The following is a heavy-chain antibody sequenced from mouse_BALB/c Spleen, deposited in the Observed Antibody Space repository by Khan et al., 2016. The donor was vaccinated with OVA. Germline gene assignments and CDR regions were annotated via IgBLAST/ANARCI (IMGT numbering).Heavy chain of an antibody. Sequence: EVELVESGGGLVQPGGSLKLSCAASGFDFSRYWMSWVRQAPGKGLEWIGEINPDSSTIIYTPSLKDKFIISRDNAKNTLYLQMSKVRSEDSALYFCARRYWYFDVWGAGTTVTVSS. CDR1: GFDFSRYW. V-gene: IGHV4-1*02. CDR2: INPDSSTI. J-gene: IGHJ1*01. CDR3: ARRYWYFDV.